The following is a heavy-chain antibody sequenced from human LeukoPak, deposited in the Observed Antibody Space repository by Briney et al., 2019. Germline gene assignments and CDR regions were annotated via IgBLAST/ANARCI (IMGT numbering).Heavy chain of an antibody. CDR3: ARDSSTSPGGRFDP. Sequence: SETLSLTCTVSGGSISSGGYYWIWIRQPPGKGLEWIGYIYHSGSTYYNPSLKSRVTISVDRSKNQFSLKLSSVTAADTAVYYCARDSSTSPGGRFDPWGQGTLFTVSS. D-gene: IGHD2-2*01. J-gene: IGHJ5*02. CDR1: GGSISSGGYY. CDR2: IYHSGST. V-gene: IGHV4-30-2*01.